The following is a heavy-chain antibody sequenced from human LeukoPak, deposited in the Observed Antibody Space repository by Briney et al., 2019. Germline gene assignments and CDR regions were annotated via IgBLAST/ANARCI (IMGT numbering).Heavy chain of an antibody. V-gene: IGHV1-69*13. D-gene: IGHD2-2*01. CDR1: GGTFSSYA. CDR2: IIPIFGTA. J-gene: IGHJ6*02. CDR3: ARGEVVPAASSDYYYYGMDV. Sequence: SVKVSCKASGGTFSSYAISWVRQAPGQGLEWMGGIIPIFGTANYAQKFQGRVTITADESTSTAYMELSSLRSEDTAVYYCARGEVVPAASSDYYYYGMDVWGQGTTVTVSS.